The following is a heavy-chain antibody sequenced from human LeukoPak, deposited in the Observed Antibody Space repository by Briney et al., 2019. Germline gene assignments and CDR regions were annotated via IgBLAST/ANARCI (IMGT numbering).Heavy chain of an antibody. J-gene: IGHJ4*02. CDR2: IYYSGST. CDR3: ARAPNGDQVPDY. V-gene: IGHV4-59*01. CDR1: GGSISSYY. Sequence: PSETLSLTCTVSGGSISSYYWSWIRQPPGKGLEWIGYIYYSGSTNYNPSLKSRVTISVDTSKNQFSLKLSSVTAADTAVYYCARAPNGDQVPDYWGQGTLVTVSS. D-gene: IGHD4-17*01.